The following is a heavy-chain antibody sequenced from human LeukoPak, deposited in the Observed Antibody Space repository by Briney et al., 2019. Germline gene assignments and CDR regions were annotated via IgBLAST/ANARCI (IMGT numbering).Heavy chain of an antibody. Sequence: SETLSLTCTVSGGSISSSSYYWGWIRQPPGKGLEWIGSIYYSGSTYYNPSLKSRVTISVDTSKNQFSLKLSSVTAADTAVYYCAREANYYGSGSYFEGTFDYWGQGSLVTVSS. CDR2: IYYSGST. J-gene: IGHJ4*02. V-gene: IGHV4-39*07. CDR1: GGSISSSSYY. D-gene: IGHD3-10*01. CDR3: AREANYYGSGSYFEGTFDY.